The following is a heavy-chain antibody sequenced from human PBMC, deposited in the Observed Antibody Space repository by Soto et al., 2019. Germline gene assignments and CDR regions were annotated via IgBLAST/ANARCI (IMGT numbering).Heavy chain of an antibody. D-gene: IGHD3-3*01. V-gene: IGHV4-59*12. CDR2: IYSSGST. J-gene: IGHJ6*02. CDR1: AGSISSYY. CDR3: RRKNDLASGSFYYPGMDV. Sequence: SDTLSLTCIVSAGSISSYYWSWIRQPPGKGLEWIGYIYSSGSTNYNPSLKSRFTLSLATSKKQFSLRRSSLTAAATAGFYLRRKNDLASGSFYYPGMDVLGQGTTGTVPS.